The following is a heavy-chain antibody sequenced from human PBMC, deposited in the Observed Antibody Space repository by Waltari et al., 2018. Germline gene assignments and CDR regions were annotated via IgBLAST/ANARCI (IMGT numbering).Heavy chain of an antibody. D-gene: IGHD4-4*01. V-gene: IGHV3-23*01. CDR3: GTSPDYSTSEGY. CDR1: GFTFTNYP. CDR2: VSGGGGTT. Sequence: EVQVLESGGGLVQPGGSLRLSCAASGFTFTNYPMTWVRQAPGKGLEWVSIVSGGGGTTYYADSVKGRFTISRDNSKNTLFLQMNSLRAEDTAVYYCGTSPDYSTSEGYWGQGTLVTVSS. J-gene: IGHJ4*02.